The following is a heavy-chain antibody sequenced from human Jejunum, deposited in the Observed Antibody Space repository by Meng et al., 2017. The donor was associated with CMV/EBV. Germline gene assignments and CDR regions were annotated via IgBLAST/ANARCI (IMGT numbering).Heavy chain of an antibody. J-gene: IGHJ1*01. Sequence: QLQLQTPSPGRVRPAETLALTGTVSGGSISSRSYYWGWIRQPPGKGLEWIGSIYYSGSTYYNPSLKSRVTISVDTSKNQFFLKLSSVTAADTAVYHCLRGSGGSVWGQGTLVTVSS. V-gene: IGHV4-39*07. D-gene: IGHD3-10*01. CDR2: IYYSGST. CDR3: LRGSGGSV. CDR1: GGSISSRSYY.